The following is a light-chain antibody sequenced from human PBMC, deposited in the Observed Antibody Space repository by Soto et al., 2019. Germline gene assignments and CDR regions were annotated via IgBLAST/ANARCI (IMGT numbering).Light chain of an antibody. CDR1: SSDVGGYNY. V-gene: IGLV2-14*03. J-gene: IGLJ2*01. CDR3: SSYTSSSTVV. CDR2: DVS. Sequence: QSALTQPASVSGSPGQSITISCTGTSSDVGGYNYVSWYQHHPAKAPQLMIYDVSHRPSGVANRFSGSKSGNTASLTISGLQAEDEADYYCSSYTSSSTVVFGGGTKLTVL.